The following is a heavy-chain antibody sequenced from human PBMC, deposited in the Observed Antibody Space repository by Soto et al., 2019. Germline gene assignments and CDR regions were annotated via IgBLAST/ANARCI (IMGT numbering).Heavy chain of an antibody. D-gene: IGHD3-16*01. Sequence: SETLSLTCTVSGGSISRYYWSWIRQPPGKGLEWIGYIYYSGSTNYNPSLKSRVTISVDTSKNQFSLKLSSVTAADTAVYYCAGGPLRGMDFWGQGTTVTGSS. V-gene: IGHV4-59*01. CDR1: GGSISRYY. J-gene: IGHJ6*02. CDR2: IYYSGST. CDR3: AGGPLRGMDF.